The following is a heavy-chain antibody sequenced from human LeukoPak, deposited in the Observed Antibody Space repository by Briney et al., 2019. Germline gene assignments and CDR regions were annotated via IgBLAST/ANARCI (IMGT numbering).Heavy chain of an antibody. V-gene: IGHV1-69*05. CDR2: IIPIFGTA. CDR1: GGTFSSYA. D-gene: IGHD1-26*01. CDR3: ARGREWEQDD. J-gene: IGHJ4*02. Sequence: SVKVSCKASGGTFSSYAISWVRQAPGQGLEWMGRIIPIFGTANYAQKFQGRVTITTDESTSTAYMGLSSLRSEDTAVYYCARGREWEQDDWGQGTLVTVSS.